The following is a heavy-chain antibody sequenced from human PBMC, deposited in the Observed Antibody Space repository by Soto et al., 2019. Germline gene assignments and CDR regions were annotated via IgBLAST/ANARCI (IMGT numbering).Heavy chain of an antibody. CDR1: GGSISSGGYY. CDR2: IYYSGSN. CDR3: ARDIVVKQYYYYYYGMDV. V-gene: IGHV4-31*03. D-gene: IGHD3-22*01. J-gene: IGHJ6*02. Sequence: QVQLQESGPGLVKPSQTLSLTCTVSGGSISSGGYYWSWIRQHPGKGLEWIGYIYYSGSNYYNPSLKSRFTISVDTSKNQFSLKLSSVTAADTAVYYCARDIVVKQYYYYYYGMDVWGQGTTVTVSS.